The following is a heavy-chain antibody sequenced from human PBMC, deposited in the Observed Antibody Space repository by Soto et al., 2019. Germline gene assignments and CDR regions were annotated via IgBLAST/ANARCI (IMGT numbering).Heavy chain of an antibody. V-gene: IGHV4-34*01. CDR2: INHSGST. D-gene: IGHD3-16*02. Sequence: QMQLQQWGAGLLKPSETLSLTCAVYGGSLSGYYWSWIRQPPGKGLEWIGEINHSGSTNYNPSLKSRVTISLDTSTNQFSRQLSSVTAADTAMSYCATYQFLRLGELSIREYFGPWGQGTLVPVSS. CDR3: ATYQFLRLGELSIREYFGP. CDR1: GGSLSGYY. J-gene: IGHJ5*02.